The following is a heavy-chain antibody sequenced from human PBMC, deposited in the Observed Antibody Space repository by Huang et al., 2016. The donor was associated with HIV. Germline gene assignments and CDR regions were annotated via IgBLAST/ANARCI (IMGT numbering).Heavy chain of an antibody. J-gene: IGHJ4*02. CDR3: ARDTTTVAGLDF. V-gene: IGHV3-30*14. Sequence: DFVRGRFTISRDNSKNILYLQLNSLTPVDTSIYYCARDTTTVAGLDFWGQGALVTVSS. D-gene: IGHD6-19*01.